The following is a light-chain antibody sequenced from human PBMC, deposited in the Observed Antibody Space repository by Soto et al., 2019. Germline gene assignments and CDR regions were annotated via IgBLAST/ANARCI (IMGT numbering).Light chain of an antibody. V-gene: IGKV3-15*01. CDR2: GAS. J-gene: IGKJ4*01. CDR1: QSIANN. CDR3: QQYNNWPLT. Sequence: EIVMTQSAATLSVSPGERATLSCRASQSIANNLAWYQLKPGQAPRLLIYGASTRATDVPASFSGSGSGTEFSLTISSLQSEDFAVYFCQQYNNWPLTFGGGTKVDIK.